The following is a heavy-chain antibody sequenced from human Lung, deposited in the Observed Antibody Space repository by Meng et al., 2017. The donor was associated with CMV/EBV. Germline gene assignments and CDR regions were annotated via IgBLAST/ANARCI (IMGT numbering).Heavy chain of an antibody. CDR3: ARDHPDYGGNAGY. V-gene: IGHV1-2*02. D-gene: IGHD4-23*01. CDR1: GYPFTGYY. J-gene: IGHJ4*02. Sequence: CKASGYPFTGYYMHWVRQAPGQGLEWMGWINPNSGGTNYAQKFQGRVTMTRDTSISTAYMELSRLRSDDTAVYHCARDHPDYGGNAGYWGQGTLVTVSS. CDR2: INPNSGGT.